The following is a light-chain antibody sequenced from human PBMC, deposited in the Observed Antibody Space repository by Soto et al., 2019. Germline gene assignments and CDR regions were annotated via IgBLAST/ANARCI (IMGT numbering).Light chain of an antibody. CDR2: GAS. V-gene: IGKV3-20*01. CDR1: QSVSSSY. J-gene: IGKJ4*01. CDR3: HQYDSSPLT. Sequence: EIVLTQSPGTLSLSPGERATLSCRASQSVSSSYLAWYQQKPGQAPRLLIYGASSRATGIPDRFSGRGSGTEFTLTISRLEPEDFAVYYCHQYDSSPLTFGGGTKVEIK.